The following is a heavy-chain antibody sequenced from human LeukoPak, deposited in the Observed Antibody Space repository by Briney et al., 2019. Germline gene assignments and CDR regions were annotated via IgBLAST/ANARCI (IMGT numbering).Heavy chain of an antibody. Sequence: GGSLRLSCAASGFAFSSYAMSWVRQAPGKGLEWVSAISGSGGSTYYADSVKGRFTISRDNSKNTLYLQMNSLRAEDTAVYYCAKVRRKDYDFWSGQKGFDYWGQGTLVTASS. D-gene: IGHD3-3*01. V-gene: IGHV3-23*01. CDR3: AKVRRKDYDFWSGQKGFDY. CDR2: ISGSGGST. J-gene: IGHJ4*02. CDR1: GFAFSSYA.